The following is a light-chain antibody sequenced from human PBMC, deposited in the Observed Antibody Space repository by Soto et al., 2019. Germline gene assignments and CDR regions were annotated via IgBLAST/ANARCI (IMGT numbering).Light chain of an antibody. CDR3: SSCTTYNTLI. Sequence: QSALTQPASVSESPGQSITISCTGTSTDVGYYKCVSWYQQHPAKAPKLVIYDVNNRPSGVSNRFSGSKSGNTASLTISGLQADDEADYYCSSCTTYNTLIFGGGTKVTVL. CDR2: DVN. CDR1: STDVGYYKC. V-gene: IGLV2-14*01. J-gene: IGLJ2*01.